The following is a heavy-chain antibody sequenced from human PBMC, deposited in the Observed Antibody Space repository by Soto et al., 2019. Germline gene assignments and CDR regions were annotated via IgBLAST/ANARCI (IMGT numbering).Heavy chain of an antibody. D-gene: IGHD1-26*01. Sequence: PSETLSLTCTVSGGSISNYYWSWIRQPAGKGLEWIGRIYNSGSTKYNPSLKSRVTMSDDTSKNQFSLNLISVTAADTAVYHCARSGGSFNLDYWGLGTLVTVSS. CDR1: GGSISNYY. J-gene: IGHJ4*02. CDR3: ARSGGSFNLDY. CDR2: IYNSGST. V-gene: IGHV4-4*07.